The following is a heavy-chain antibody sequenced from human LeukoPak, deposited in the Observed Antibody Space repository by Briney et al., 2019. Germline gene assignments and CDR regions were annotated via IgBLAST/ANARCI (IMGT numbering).Heavy chain of an antibody. CDR2: ISSSSSYI. CDR3: ARSDKLRFLEWLKNGYGMDV. V-gene: IGHV3-21*01. CDR1: GFTFSSYS. Sequence: GGSLRLSCAASGFTFSSYSMNWVRQAPGKGLEWVSSISSSSSYIYYADSVKGRFTISRDNAKNSLYLQMNSLRAEDTAVYYCARSDKLRFLEWLKNGYGMDVWGQGTTVTVSS. D-gene: IGHD3-3*01. J-gene: IGHJ6*02.